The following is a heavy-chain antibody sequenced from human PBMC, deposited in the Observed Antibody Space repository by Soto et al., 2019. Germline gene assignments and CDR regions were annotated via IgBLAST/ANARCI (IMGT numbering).Heavy chain of an antibody. J-gene: IGHJ4*02. CDR2: IGSDGRRA. Sequence: QVQSVESGGGVVQPGGSLRLSCAASGFTFGRHGMHWVRQAPGKGLEWVAVIGSDGRRASYADSVKGRFTISRDNGQNTLYLQMNSLRAEETAVYFCARDDDYGDNGLDYWGQGTLVTVSS. V-gene: IGHV3-33*01. CDR3: ARDDDYGDNGLDY. D-gene: IGHD4-17*01. CDR1: GFTFGRHG.